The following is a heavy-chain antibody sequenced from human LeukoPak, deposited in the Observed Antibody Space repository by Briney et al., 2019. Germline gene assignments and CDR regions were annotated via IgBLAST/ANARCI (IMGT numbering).Heavy chain of an antibody. CDR3: AKDSKIVGATFRSYHYMDV. CDR2: IYHSGST. J-gene: IGHJ6*03. Sequence: SETLSLTCAVSGGSISSSNWWSWVRQPPGKGLEWIGEIYHSGSTNYNPSLKSRVTISVDKSKNQFSLKLSSVTAADTAVYYCAKDSKIVGATFRSYHYMDVWGKGTAVTVSS. V-gene: IGHV4-4*02. D-gene: IGHD1-26*01. CDR1: GGSISSSNW.